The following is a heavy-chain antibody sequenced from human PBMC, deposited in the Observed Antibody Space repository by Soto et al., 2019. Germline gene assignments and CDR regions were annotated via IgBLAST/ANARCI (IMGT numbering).Heavy chain of an antibody. D-gene: IGHD3-22*01. Sequence: SETLSLTCSVSGDSISRIDYYWTWIRRHPEKGLEWIGNIYFRGNTYYSPSLESRLTISVDTSKNQFSLKLTSVTAADTAVYYCAREGGSYDSGGYLIRGAFDIWGQGTMVTVSS. CDR2: IYFRGNT. CDR3: AREGGSYDSGGYLIRGAFDI. CDR1: GDSISRIDYY. J-gene: IGHJ3*02. V-gene: IGHV4-31*03.